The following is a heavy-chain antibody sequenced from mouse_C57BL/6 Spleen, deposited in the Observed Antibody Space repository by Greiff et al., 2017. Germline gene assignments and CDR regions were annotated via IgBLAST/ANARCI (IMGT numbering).Heavy chain of an antibody. CDR2: IYPGDGDT. CDR3: ARLSYSNYAWFAY. Sequence: QVQLQQSGPELVKPGASVKISCKASGYAFSSSWMNWVKQRPGKGLEWIGRIYPGDGDTNYNGKFKGKATLTADKSSSTAYMQLSSLTSEDSAVYFCARLSYSNYAWFAYWGQGTLVTVSA. D-gene: IGHD2-5*01. V-gene: IGHV1-82*01. J-gene: IGHJ3*01. CDR1: GYAFSSSW.